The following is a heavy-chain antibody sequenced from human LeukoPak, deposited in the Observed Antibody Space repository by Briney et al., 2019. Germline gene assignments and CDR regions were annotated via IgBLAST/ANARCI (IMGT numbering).Heavy chain of an antibody. CDR3: ARDSLPRSLIYYYYGMDV. J-gene: IGHJ6*04. D-gene: IGHD3-16*02. CDR1: GGTFSSYA. V-gene: IGHV1-69*06. Sequence: GASVKVSCKASGGTFSSYAISWVRQAPGQGLEWMGGIYPIFGTANYAQKFQGRVTITADKSTSTACMELSSLRSEDTAVYYCARDSLPRSLIYYYYGMDVWGKGTTVTVSS. CDR2: IYPIFGTA.